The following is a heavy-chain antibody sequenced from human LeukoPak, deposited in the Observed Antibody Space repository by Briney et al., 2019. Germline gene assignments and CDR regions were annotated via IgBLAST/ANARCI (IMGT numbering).Heavy chain of an antibody. CDR3: ARASCSYDISGWVPFDY. Sequence: PSQTLSLTCTVSGNSISSGDYYWSWIRQPAGKGLEWIGRIYTSGSTTYNPSLKSRVTISGDTSENQFSLRLSSVTAADTAVYYCARASCSYDISGWVPFDYWGQGTLVTVSS. D-gene: IGHD3-22*01. CDR1: GNSISSGDYY. CDR2: IYTSGST. V-gene: IGHV4-61*02. J-gene: IGHJ4*02.